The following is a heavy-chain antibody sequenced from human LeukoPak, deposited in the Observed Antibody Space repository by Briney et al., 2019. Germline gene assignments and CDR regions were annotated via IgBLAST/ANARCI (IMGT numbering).Heavy chain of an antibody. V-gene: IGHV1-46*01. CDR2: INPSGGST. J-gene: IGHJ4*02. Sequence: GASVKVSCKASGYTFTSYYMHWVRQAPGQGLEWMGIINPSGGSTSYAQKFQGRVTITADESTSTAYMELSSLRSEDTAVYYCARDTAGAAYFDYWGQGTLVTVSS. CDR3: ARDTAGAAYFDY. CDR1: GYTFTSYY. D-gene: IGHD1-26*01.